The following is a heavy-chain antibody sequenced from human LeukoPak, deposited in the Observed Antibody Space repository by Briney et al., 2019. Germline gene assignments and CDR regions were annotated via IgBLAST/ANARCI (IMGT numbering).Heavy chain of an antibody. CDR3: AAGLITMIVVDGDYYHYMDV. V-gene: IGHV1-69*05. Sequence: ASVKVSCKASGGTFSSYVLSWVRQAPGQGLEWMGRIILIFGTANYAQKFQGRVTITTDESTSTAYMELSSLRAEDTAVYYCAAGLITMIVVDGDYYHYMDVWGKGTTVTVSS. CDR2: IILIFGTA. J-gene: IGHJ6*03. CDR1: GGTFSSYV. D-gene: IGHD3-22*01.